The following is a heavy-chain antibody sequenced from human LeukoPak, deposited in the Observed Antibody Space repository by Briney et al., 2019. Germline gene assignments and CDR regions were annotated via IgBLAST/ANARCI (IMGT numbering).Heavy chain of an antibody. CDR2: ISGSGGST. Sequence: GGSLRLSCAASGFSFSSYGMSWVRQAPGKGLEWVSAISGSGGSTYYVDSVKGRFTIPRDNSKNTLYLQMNSLRADDQAVNYSAKAHYGSGSYYKDVDYWGQGTLVTVSS. V-gene: IGHV3-23*01. J-gene: IGHJ4*02. D-gene: IGHD3-10*01. CDR3: AKAHYGSGSYYKDVDY. CDR1: GFSFSSYG.